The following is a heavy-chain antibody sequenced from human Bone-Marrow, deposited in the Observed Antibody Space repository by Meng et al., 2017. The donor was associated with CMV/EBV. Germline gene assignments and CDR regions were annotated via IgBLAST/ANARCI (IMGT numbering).Heavy chain of an antibody. CDR2: ISSSSSYI. D-gene: IGHD2-2*01. CDR3: ARERQDVVVPAAIDY. V-gene: IGHV3-21*01. Sequence: GGSLRLSCAVSGFNISNYEMTWVRQAPGKGLEWVSSISSSSSYIYYADSVKGRFTISRDNSKNTLYLQMNSLRAEDTAVYYCARERQDVVVPAAIDYWGQGTLVTVSS. J-gene: IGHJ4*02. CDR1: GFNISNYE.